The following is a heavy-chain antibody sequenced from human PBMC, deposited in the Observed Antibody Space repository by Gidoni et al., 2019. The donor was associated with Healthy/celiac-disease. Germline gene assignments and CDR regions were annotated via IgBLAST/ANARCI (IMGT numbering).Heavy chain of an antibody. J-gene: IGHJ4*02. V-gene: IGHV4-30-2*01. CDR3: ARAVSVGHFVYGFDY. Sequence: QLQLQESGSGLVKPSQTLSLTCAVSGVSISSGGYSWSWIRQPPGKGLEWIGYIFHSGSTYYNPSLKSRVTISVDRSKNQLSLKLSSVTAADTAVYYCARAVSVGHFVYGFDYWGQGTLVTVSS. CDR2: IFHSGST. CDR1: GVSISSGGYS. D-gene: IGHD1-26*01.